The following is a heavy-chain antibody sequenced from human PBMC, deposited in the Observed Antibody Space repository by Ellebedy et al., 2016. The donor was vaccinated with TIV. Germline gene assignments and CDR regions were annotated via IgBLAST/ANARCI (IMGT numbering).Heavy chain of an antibody. CDR1: GGTFSSYA. J-gene: IGHJ6*02. CDR3: ASRLVVPAAPTLLYGMDV. CDR2: IIPIFGTA. Sequence: SVKVSXKASGGTFSSYAISWVRQAPGQGLEWMGGIIPIFGTANYAQKFQGRVTITADESTSTAYMELSSLRSEDTAVYYCASRLVVPAAPTLLYGMDVWGQGTTVTVSS. V-gene: IGHV1-69*13. D-gene: IGHD2-2*01.